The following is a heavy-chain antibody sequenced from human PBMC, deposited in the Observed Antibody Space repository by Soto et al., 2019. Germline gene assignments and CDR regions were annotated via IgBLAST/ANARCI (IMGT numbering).Heavy chain of an antibody. J-gene: IGHJ4*02. CDR3: AGDLRAAADSTQCYFDY. Sequence: PWGSLCLSCASSGVTISIDGMSWVRQAPGKGRGWVSALTGGGDGTYYADSVMGRFTISRDNSKDTLYLQMNSLRAEDTRVYYCAGDLRAAADSTQCYFDYWGQGTLVTVSS. V-gene: IGHV3-23*01. D-gene: IGHD6-13*01. CDR1: GVTISIDG. CDR2: LTGGGDGT.